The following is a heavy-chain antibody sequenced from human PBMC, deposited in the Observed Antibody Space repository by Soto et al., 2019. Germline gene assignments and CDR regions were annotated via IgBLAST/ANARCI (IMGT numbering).Heavy chain of an antibody. V-gene: IGHV1-46*01. D-gene: IGHD2-15*01. CDR3: AREEKCSDGICYSEYFQR. Sequence: SVKVSCKSSGYILTTYSMHWVRQAPGQGLEWMGVVNPSGGSTNYAQKFQGRITMTSDTSTSTVYMDLSSLTYEDTAVYYCAREEKCSDGICYSEYFQRWGQGTLVTVSS. J-gene: IGHJ1*01. CDR1: GYILTTYS. CDR2: VNPSGGST.